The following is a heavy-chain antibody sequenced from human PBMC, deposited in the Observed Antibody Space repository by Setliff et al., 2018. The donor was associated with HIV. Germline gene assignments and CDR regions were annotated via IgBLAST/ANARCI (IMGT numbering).Heavy chain of an antibody. J-gene: IGHJ4*02. Sequence: ETLSLSCAASGLTFSSYAMSWVRQAPGKGLGWVSSISGSGGSPYYADSVKGRFTISRDNSKNTLYLQMNSLRAEDTAVYYCAKDLVYYDSSGDLDYWGQGTLVTVSS. CDR2: ISGSGGSP. V-gene: IGHV3-23*01. D-gene: IGHD3-22*01. CDR3: AKDLVYYDSSGDLDY. CDR1: GLTFSSYA.